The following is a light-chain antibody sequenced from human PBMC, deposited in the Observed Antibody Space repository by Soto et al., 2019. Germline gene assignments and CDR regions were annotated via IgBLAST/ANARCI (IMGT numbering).Light chain of an antibody. CDR3: QQYNNWPPYT. CDR1: QTVSSN. Sequence: EIVMTKSPATLSVSPGERATLSCRASQTVSSNLAWYHQKPGQAPRLLSYGASTRATGIPDRFSGSGSGTEFTLTISSLQSEDFAVYYCQQYNNWPPYTFCQGTKLEIK. J-gene: IGKJ2*01. CDR2: GAS. V-gene: IGKV3-15*01.